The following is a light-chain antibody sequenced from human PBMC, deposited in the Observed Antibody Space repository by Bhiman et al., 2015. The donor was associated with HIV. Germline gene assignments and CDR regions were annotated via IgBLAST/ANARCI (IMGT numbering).Light chain of an antibody. CDR1: SSNIGSKY. Sequence: QSVLTQPPSASGTPGQRVTISCSGSSSNIGSKYVYWYQQLPGTAPKLLIYKNNQRPSGVPDRFSGSKSGTSASLAISGLRSEDEADYYCAAWDDSLGVVFGGGTKLTVL. CDR3: AAWDDSLGVV. CDR2: KNN. V-gene: IGLV1-47*01. J-gene: IGLJ2*01.